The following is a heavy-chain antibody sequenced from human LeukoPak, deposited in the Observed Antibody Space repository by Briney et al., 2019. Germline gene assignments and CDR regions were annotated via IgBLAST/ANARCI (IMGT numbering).Heavy chain of an antibody. V-gene: IGHV3-7*01. J-gene: IGHJ4*02. CDR2: IKQDGSEK. D-gene: IGHD6-19*01. CDR3: ARVRGSGCLDY. CDR1: GFTFSGYW. Sequence: GGSLRLSFAASGFTFSGYWMSWVRQAPGKGLEWVANIKQDGSEKYYVDSVRGRFTISRDNAKNSLYLQMNNLRAEDTAVYYCARVRGSGCLDYWGQGTLVTVSS.